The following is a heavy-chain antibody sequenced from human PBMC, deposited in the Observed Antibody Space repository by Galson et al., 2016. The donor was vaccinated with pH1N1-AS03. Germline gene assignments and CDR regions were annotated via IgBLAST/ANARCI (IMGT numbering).Heavy chain of an antibody. CDR2: ISPTGETT. J-gene: IGHJ4*02. V-gene: IGHV3-23*01. CDR3: AKCDVSCQHSTLDY. D-gene: IGHD2-2*01. CDR1: GFIFSGNS. Sequence: SLRLSCAASGFIFSGNSMSWARQAPGKGLEWVAAISPTGETTPYADSVKGRFIISRDNSKNTLFLEMDSPRAEDTAVYYCAKCDVSCQHSTLDYWGQGTLVTVSS.